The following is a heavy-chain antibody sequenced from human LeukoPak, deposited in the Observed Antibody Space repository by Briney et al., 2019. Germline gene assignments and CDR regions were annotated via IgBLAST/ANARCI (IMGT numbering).Heavy chain of an antibody. J-gene: IGHJ5*02. CDR1: GYTFTKYG. V-gene: IGHV1-18*01. Sequence: ASVKVSCKASGYTFTKYGITWIREAPGQGPEWPGWVSGYNSYAHYAQKLQGRVTSTTDTSTNTAHMELRGLTSDATAMYYCARVGRGCSSIRCYWADWFDPWGQGTLVIVSS. CDR3: ARVGRGCSSIRCYWADWFDP. CDR2: VSGYNSYA. D-gene: IGHD2-2*01.